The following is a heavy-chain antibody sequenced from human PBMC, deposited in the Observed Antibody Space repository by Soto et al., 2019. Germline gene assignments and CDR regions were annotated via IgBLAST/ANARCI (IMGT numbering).Heavy chain of an antibody. CDR1: GYTFTSYG. CDR3: ARLYSPYYDILTGYYQPYYYGMDV. J-gene: IGHJ6*02. D-gene: IGHD3-9*01. Sequence: QVQLVQSGAEVKKPGASVKVSCKASGYTFTSYGISWVRQAPGQGLEWMGWISAYNGNTNYAQKLQGRVTMTTDTSTSTAYMELRRLRSDDTAVYYCARLYSPYYDILTGYYQPYYYGMDVWGQGTTVTVSS. CDR2: ISAYNGNT. V-gene: IGHV1-18*01.